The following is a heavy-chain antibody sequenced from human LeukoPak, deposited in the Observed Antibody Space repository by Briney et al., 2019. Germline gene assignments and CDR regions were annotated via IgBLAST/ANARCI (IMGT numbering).Heavy chain of an antibody. Sequence: PSETLSLTCTVSGGSISSSSYYWGWVRQPPGKGLEWIGTVSHSGTPYYTPSLKNRVTISIHTSNNLFSLNLRSVTAADTAMYYCAREAYGDYGGWFDPWGQGTLVTVSS. CDR1: GGSISSSSYY. D-gene: IGHD4-17*01. V-gene: IGHV4-39*07. CDR2: VSHSGTP. CDR3: AREAYGDYGGWFDP. J-gene: IGHJ5*02.